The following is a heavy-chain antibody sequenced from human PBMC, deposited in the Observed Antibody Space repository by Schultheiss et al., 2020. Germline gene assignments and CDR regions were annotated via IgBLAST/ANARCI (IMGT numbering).Heavy chain of an antibody. CDR2: IWYDGSNK. V-gene: IGHV3-33*08. D-gene: IGHD4-17*01. Sequence: GGSLRLSCAASGFTFSSYEMNWVRQAPGKGLEWVAVIWYDGSNKYYADSVKGRFTISRDNSKNTLYLQMNSLRAEDTAVYYCARDLTTLSFYGMDVWGQGTTVTVSS. CDR1: GFTFSSYE. J-gene: IGHJ6*02. CDR3: ARDLTTLSFYGMDV.